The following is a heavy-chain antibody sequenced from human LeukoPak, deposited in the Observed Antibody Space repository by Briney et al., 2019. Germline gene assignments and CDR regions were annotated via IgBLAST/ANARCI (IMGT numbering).Heavy chain of an antibody. Sequence: GGSLRLSCAASGFSYSSYAMSWVRQAPGKGLEWVSAISGSGGSTYYADSVKGRFTISRDNSKNTLYLQMNSLRAEDTAVYYCAKDRLNDYSVSPLGDWGQGTLVTVSS. CDR2: ISGSGGST. J-gene: IGHJ4*02. CDR1: GFSYSSYA. D-gene: IGHD1-26*01. CDR3: AKDRLNDYSVSPLGD. V-gene: IGHV3-23*01.